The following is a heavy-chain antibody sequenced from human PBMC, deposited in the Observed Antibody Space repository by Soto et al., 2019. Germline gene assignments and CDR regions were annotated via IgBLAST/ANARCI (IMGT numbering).Heavy chain of an antibody. V-gene: IGHV4-39*01. Sequence: SETLSLTCTVSGGSISSSSYYWGWIRQPPGKGLEWIGSIYYSGSTYYNPSLKSRVTISVDTSKNQFSLKLSSVTAADTAVYYCARCPNSYDSSGYSPRPDAFDIWGQGTLVTVSS. CDR3: ARCPNSYDSSGYSPRPDAFDI. CDR1: GGSISSSSYY. CDR2: IYYSGST. D-gene: IGHD3-22*01. J-gene: IGHJ3*02.